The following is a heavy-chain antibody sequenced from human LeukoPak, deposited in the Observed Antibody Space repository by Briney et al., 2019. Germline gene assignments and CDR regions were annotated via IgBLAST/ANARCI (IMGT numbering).Heavy chain of an antibody. D-gene: IGHD1-26*01. CDR3: ARARSGSYSVFDY. CDR1: GFTFSTYW. V-gene: IGHV3-7*03. CDR2: IKQDGSEK. J-gene: IGHJ4*02. Sequence: GGSLRLSCAASGFTFSTYWMTWVRQAPGKGLEWVANIKQDGSEKYYVDSVKGRFTISRDNAKKSVSLQMNSLRVEDTAVYYCARARSGSYSVFDYWGQGTLVTVSS.